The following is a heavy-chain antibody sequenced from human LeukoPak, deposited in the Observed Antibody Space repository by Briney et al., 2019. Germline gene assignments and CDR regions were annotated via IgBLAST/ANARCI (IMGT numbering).Heavy chain of an antibody. Sequence: GGSLRLSCVASGLTFSNAWMTWVRQAPGKGLEWVGLIRSKTDGGTTDYAAPLKDRFTILRDDSKSTLFLQMNSLRADDTAVYYCATDTATEARHIWGQGTTVTVSS. J-gene: IGHJ3*02. CDR1: GLTFSNAW. V-gene: IGHV3-15*01. D-gene: IGHD2-21*02. CDR2: IRSKTDGGTT. CDR3: ATDTATEARHI.